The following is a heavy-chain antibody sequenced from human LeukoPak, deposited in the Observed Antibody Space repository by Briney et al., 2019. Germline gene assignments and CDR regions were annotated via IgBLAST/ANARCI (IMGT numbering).Heavy chain of an antibody. CDR2: INPSGGST. V-gene: IGHV1-46*01. J-gene: IGHJ4*02. CDR3: ARAGGDYYDSSGVDY. CDR1: GYTFTSYY. D-gene: IGHD3-22*01. Sequence: ASVKVSCKASGYTFTSYYMHWVRQAPGQGLVWMGIINPSGGSTSYAQKFQGRVTMTRDTSTSTVYMELSSLRSEDTAVYYCARAGGDYYDSSGVDYWGQGTLVTVSS.